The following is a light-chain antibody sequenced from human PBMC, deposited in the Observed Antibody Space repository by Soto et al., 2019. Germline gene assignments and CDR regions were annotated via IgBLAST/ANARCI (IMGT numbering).Light chain of an antibody. CDR1: SGDVGGHDF. V-gene: IGLV2-11*01. J-gene: IGLJ3*02. Sequence: QSALTQPRSVSGSPGQSVTISCTGISGDVGGHDFVSWYQQHPGKAPKLIIYDVDKRPSGVPDRFSGSKSGTSASLAISGLQSEDEADYYCAAWDDSLNGPVFGGGTKLTVL. CDR3: AAWDDSLNGPV. CDR2: DVD.